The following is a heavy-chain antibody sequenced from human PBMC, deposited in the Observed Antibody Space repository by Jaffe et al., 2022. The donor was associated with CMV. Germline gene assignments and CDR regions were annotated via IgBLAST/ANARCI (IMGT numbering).Heavy chain of an antibody. CDR3: AGGWSGYSLRVDY. CDR2: IYYSGST. V-gene: IGHV4-59*08. J-gene: IGHJ4*02. CDR1: GGSISSYY. Sequence: QVQLQESGPGLVKPSETLSLTCTVSGGSISSYYWSWIRQPPGKGLEWIGYIYYSGSTNYNPSLKSRVTISVDTSKNQFSLKLSSVTAADTAVYYCAGGWSGYSLRVDYWGQGTLVTVSS. D-gene: IGHD3-3*01.